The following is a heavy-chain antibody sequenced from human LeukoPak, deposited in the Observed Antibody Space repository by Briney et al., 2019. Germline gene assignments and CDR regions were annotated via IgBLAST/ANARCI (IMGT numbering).Heavy chain of an antibody. V-gene: IGHV4-34*01. CDR3: ARVRRITMVRGPFGP. D-gene: IGHD3-10*01. Sequence: SETLSLTCAVYGGSFSGYYWSWIRQPPGKGLEWIGEINHRGSTNYNPSLKSRVTISVDTSKNQFSLKLSSVTAADTAVYYCARVRRITMVRGPFGPWGQGTLVTVSS. CDR2: INHRGST. J-gene: IGHJ5*02. CDR1: GGSFSGYY.